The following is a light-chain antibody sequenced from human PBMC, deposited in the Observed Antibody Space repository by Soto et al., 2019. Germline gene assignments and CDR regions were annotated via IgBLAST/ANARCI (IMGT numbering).Light chain of an antibody. CDR1: QSVRST. CDR3: QQYNNWPRT. CDR2: GAS. J-gene: IGKJ1*01. V-gene: IGKV3-15*01. Sequence: EIVMTQSPATLSVSPGERATLSCRASQSVRSTLAWYQQKPGQAPRLLIYGASTRATGIPARFSGSGSGTEFTLTITSLQSEDFAVYYCQQYNNWPRTFGQGSNVDI.